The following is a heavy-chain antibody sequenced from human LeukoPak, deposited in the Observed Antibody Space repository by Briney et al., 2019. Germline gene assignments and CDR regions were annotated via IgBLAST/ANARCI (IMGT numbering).Heavy chain of an antibody. CDR3: ARRAYYFDY. J-gene: IGHJ4*02. CDR1: GFTFSSYS. Sequence: GGSLKLSCAASGFTFSSYSMNWVRQAPGKGLEWVSYISSSSSTIYYADSVKGRFTISRDNAKNSLYLQMNSLRAEDTAVYYCARRAYYFDYWGQGTLVTVSS. CDR2: ISSSSSTI. V-gene: IGHV3-48*01.